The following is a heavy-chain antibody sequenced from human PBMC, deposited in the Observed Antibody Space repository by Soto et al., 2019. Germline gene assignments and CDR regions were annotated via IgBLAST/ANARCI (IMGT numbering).Heavy chain of an antibody. J-gene: IGHJ4*02. D-gene: IGHD1-1*01. Sequence: QVQLVESGGGVVQPGRSLRLSCAASGFTFSSYAMHWVRQAPGKGLEWVAVISYDGSNKYYADSVKGRFTISRDNSKNTLYLQMNSLRAEDTAVYYCARDDPANPPEGTFDYWGQGTLVTVSS. CDR1: GFTFSSYA. CDR3: ARDDPANPPEGTFDY. V-gene: IGHV3-30-3*01. CDR2: ISYDGSNK.